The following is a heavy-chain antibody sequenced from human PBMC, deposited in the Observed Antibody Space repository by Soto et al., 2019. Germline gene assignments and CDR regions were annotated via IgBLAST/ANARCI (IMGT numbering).Heavy chain of an antibody. CDR2: SSYNGGT. J-gene: IGHJ4*02. CDR3: AREGIAVAGLDY. CDR1: TDSNNFSNSY. V-gene: IGHV4-39*02. Sequence: PSETLSLTCTVFTDSNNFSNSYWGWIRQPPGEGLQWIGSSSYNGGTFFNPSLKGRVDISIDASKRQSSLQVTSVTAADSAVYYCAREGIAVAGLDYWGQGTLVTVSS. D-gene: IGHD6-19*01.